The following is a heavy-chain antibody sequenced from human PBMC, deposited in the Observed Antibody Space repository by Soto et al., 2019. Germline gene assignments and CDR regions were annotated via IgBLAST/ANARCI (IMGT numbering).Heavy chain of an antibody. D-gene: IGHD5-12*01. CDR3: ARDSIVSKGYGMDV. J-gene: IGHJ6*02. V-gene: IGHV4-4*07. CDR1: GASISNAY. Sequence: SETLSLTCTVSGASISNAYWSWIRQAAGKRLEWIGRIHSSGTFNYNPSLKSRVSISRDTSKNQISLKLSSVTAADTAVYYCARDSIVSKGYGMDVWGQGTTVTVSS. CDR2: IHSSGTF.